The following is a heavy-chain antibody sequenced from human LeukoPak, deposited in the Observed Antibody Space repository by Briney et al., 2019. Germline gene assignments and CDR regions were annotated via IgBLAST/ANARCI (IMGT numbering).Heavy chain of an antibody. CDR2: IIPIFGTA. CDR1: GGTFSSYA. D-gene: IGHD4-23*01. Sequence: SVKVSCKASGGTFSSYAISWVRQAPGQGLEWMGGIIPIFGTANYAQKFQGRVTITADESTSTAYMELSSLRSEDTAVYYCAREALYGGNSFDYWGQGTLVTVSS. J-gene: IGHJ4*02. CDR3: AREALYGGNSFDY. V-gene: IGHV1-69*13.